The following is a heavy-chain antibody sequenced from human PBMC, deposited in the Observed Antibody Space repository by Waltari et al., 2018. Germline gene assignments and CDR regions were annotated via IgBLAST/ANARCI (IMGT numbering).Heavy chain of an antibody. CDR3: TRGGNYYFDY. J-gene: IGHJ4*02. CDR1: GFTFSSSW. CDR2: SNPDGRTT. V-gene: IGHV3-74*01. Sequence: EVQLVKSGGGLLQPGGSLRLSCAASGFTFSSSWIHWVSQPPGKGLVWVSRSNPDGRTTNYADSVRGRFTISRDNAQNTVYLEMNSLRAEDTAVYFCTRGGNYYFDYWGRGTLVTVSS. D-gene: IGHD5-12*01.